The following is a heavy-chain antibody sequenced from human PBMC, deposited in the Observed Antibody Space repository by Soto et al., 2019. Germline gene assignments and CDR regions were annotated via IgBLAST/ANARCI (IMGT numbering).Heavy chain of an antibody. V-gene: IGHV3-49*03. CDR3: TRAIRLSGDAFDI. Sequence: GGSLRLSCTASGFTLSDYPMIWFRQAPGKGLEWVAYIRTAAYGETTEYAASVKDRFTISRDDSESIASLQMNSLKTEDTAVYYCTRAIRLSGDAFDIWGQGTMVTVSS. J-gene: IGHJ3*02. CDR1: GFTLSDYP. D-gene: IGHD3-3*01. CDR2: IRTAAYGETT.